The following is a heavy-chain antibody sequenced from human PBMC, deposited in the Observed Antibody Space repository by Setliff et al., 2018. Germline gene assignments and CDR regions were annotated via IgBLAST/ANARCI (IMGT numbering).Heavy chain of an antibody. J-gene: IGHJ4*02. CDR2: ISGYNGNT. CDR1: GYTFTNFG. CDR3: ARDRGLEADVMSLINMGDF. D-gene: IGHD2-21*01. Sequence: ASVKVSCKTSGYTFTNFGISWVRQAPGQGLEWMGWISGYNGNTNYAQKFQSRVTMTTDTFTNTAYMELRSLRSDDTAVYYCARDRGLEADVMSLINMGDFWGQGTLVTVSS. V-gene: IGHV1-18*01.